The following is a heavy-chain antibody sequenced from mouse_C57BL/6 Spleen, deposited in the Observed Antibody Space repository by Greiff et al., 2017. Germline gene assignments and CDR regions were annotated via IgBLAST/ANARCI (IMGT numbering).Heavy chain of an antibody. CDR1: GYTFTSYW. J-gene: IGHJ4*01. D-gene: IGHD1-1*01. CDR2: IYPGSGST. V-gene: IGHV1-55*01. CDR3: ARSRYGSSRYAMDY. Sequence: QVQLQQPGAELVKPGASVKMSCKASGYTFTSYWITWVKQRPGQGLEWIGDIYPGSGSTNYNEKFKSTATLTVDTSASTAYMQLSSLTSEDSAVYYCARSRYGSSRYAMDYWGQGTSVTVSS.